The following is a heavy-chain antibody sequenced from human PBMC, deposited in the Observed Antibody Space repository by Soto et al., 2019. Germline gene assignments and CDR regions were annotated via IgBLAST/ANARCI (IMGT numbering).Heavy chain of an antibody. CDR1: GFSFSSYS. J-gene: IGHJ3*02. CDR2: ISTGSSTI. CDR3: ARVKGGRSSGWYEDVAFDI. V-gene: IGHV3-48*01. Sequence: EVQLVESGGGLVQPGGSLRLSCAASGFSFSSYSMNWVRQAPGKGLEWLSYISTGSSTIYYADSVKGRFTISRDNAKNPLHLQMNSLRAEDTAVYYCARVKGGRSSGWYEDVAFDIWGQGTMVTVSS. D-gene: IGHD6-19*01.